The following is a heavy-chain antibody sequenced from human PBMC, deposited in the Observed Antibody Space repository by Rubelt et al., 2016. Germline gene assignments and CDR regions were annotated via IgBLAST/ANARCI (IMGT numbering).Heavy chain of an antibody. J-gene: IGHJ4*02. CDR1: GGSFSGYY. V-gene: IGHV4-34*01. D-gene: IGHD4-17*01. CDR2: INHSGST. CDR3: ARGHDYGDSVG. Sequence: QVQLQQWGAGLLKPSETLSLTCAVYGGSFSGYYWSWIRQPPGKGLEWIGEINHSGSTNYNPSLKSGVTLSVDTSKNQCSLKLSSVTAADTAVYYCARGHDYGDSVGWGQGTLVTVSS.